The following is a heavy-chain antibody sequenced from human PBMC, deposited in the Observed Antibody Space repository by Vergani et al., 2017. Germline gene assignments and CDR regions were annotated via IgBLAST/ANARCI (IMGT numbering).Heavy chain of an antibody. CDR1: GFAVRSSY. D-gene: IGHD1-1*01. CDR2: IYTDGST. J-gene: IGHJ4*02. V-gene: IGHV3-66*01. Sequence: EVQLVESGGALVQPGGSLRLSCAVSGFAVRSSYMNWVRQAPGKGLEWVSRIYTDGSTSYAGSVKGRFSISGDDSNNTVFLQITRLRGDGTAMYFCARAHWYDGGLDDWGGGTLVTVSS. CDR3: ARAHWYDGGLDD.